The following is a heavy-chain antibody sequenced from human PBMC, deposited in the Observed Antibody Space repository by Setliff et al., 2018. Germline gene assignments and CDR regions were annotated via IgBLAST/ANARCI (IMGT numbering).Heavy chain of an antibody. D-gene: IGHD7-27*01. J-gene: IGHJ4*02. V-gene: IGHV3-7*01. CDR2: IKPDGNEK. CDR3: ARGYTGDLH. CDR1: GFTFSSYE. Sequence: GGSLRLSCAASGFTFSSYEMNWVRQAPGKGLEWVANIKPDGNEKNYVDSVKGRFTISRDNGENSLSLQMNSLRVEDTAVYYCARGYTGDLHWGQGTLVTVSS.